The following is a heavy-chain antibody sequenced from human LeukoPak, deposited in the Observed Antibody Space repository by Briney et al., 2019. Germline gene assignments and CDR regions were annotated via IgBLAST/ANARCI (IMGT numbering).Heavy chain of an antibody. V-gene: IGHV3-48*01. D-gene: IGHD6-19*01. J-gene: IGHJ4*02. CDR1: GFTFSSYS. CDR3: ARLVGQWQRGYFDY. Sequence: GGSLRLSCAASGFTFSSYSMNWVRQAPGKGLEWVSYISSSSSTIYYADSVKGRFTISRDNSKNTLYLQMNSLRAEDTAVYYCARLVGQWQRGYFDYWGQGTLVTVSS. CDR2: ISSSSSTI.